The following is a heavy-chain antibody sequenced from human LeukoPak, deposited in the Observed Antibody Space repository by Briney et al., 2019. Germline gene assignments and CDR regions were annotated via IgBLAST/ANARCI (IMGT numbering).Heavy chain of an antibody. CDR1: GFTVSSNY. CDR2: IYSGGST. V-gene: IGHV3-53*01. J-gene: IGHJ4*02. D-gene: IGHD3-10*01. Sequence: PGGSLRLSCAASGFTVSSNYMSWVRQAPGKGLEWVSVIYSGGSTYHADSVKGRFTISRDNAKNSLYLQMNSLRAEDTAVYYCARPRGYYYGSGSYPFDYWGQGTLVTVSS. CDR3: ARPRGYYYGSGSYPFDY.